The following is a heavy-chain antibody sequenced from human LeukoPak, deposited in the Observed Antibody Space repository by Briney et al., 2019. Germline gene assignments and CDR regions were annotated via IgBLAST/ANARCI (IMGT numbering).Heavy chain of an antibody. V-gene: IGHV3-30*18. Sequence: GGSLRLSCAASGFTFSSYGMHWVRQAPGKGLEWVAVMSFNGSNEYYADSVKGRFIISRDNSKNTLYLQMNSLKTEDTALYYCANFARGTSYWGQGTLVTVSS. D-gene: IGHD1-1*01. CDR1: GFTFSSYG. CDR3: ANFARGTSY. J-gene: IGHJ4*02. CDR2: MSFNGSNE.